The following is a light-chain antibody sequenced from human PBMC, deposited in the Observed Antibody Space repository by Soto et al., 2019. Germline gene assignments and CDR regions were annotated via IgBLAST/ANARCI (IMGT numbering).Light chain of an antibody. J-gene: IGKJ4*01. CDR3: QQRYSTPLT. V-gene: IGKV1-39*01. CDR2: AAS. Sequence: IHMTQSPSSLSASVGDRVTITCRASQSISSYLNWYQQKPGKAPKLLIYAASSLQSGVPSRFSGSGSGTDFTLTISSLQPEDFATYYCQQRYSTPLTFGGGTKVDIK. CDR1: QSISSY.